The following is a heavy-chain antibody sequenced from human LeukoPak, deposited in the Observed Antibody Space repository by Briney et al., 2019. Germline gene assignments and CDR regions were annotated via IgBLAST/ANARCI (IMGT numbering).Heavy chain of an antibody. CDR1: GFTFSSYG. J-gene: IGHJ4*02. D-gene: IGHD3-9*01. Sequence: GGSLRLSCAASGFTFSSYGMHWVRQAPGKGLEWVAVISYDGSNKYYADSVKGRFTISRDNSKNTLYLQMNSLRAEDTAVYYCAKGPTYYDILTGYQYWGQGTLVTVSS. CDR3: AKGPTYYDILTGYQY. V-gene: IGHV3-30*18. CDR2: ISYDGSNK.